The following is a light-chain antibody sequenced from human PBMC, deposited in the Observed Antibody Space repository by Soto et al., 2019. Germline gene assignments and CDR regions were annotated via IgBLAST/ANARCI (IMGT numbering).Light chain of an antibody. CDR3: QQYGCSPWT. CDR1: QTIRSNY. Sequence: ETVLTQSPATLSLSPGERATLSCRASQTIRSNYLASYRQTPGQAPRLLIYGASNRATGIADRFSGSGSGTDITLIISRLEPEDFALYYWQQYGCSPWTFGQGTKLEIK. V-gene: IGKV3-20*01. J-gene: IGKJ1*01. CDR2: GAS.